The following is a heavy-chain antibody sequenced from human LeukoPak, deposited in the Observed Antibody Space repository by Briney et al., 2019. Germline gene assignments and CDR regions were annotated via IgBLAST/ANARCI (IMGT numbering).Heavy chain of an antibody. J-gene: IGHJ4*02. CDR3: ARAYDTYYFDY. D-gene: IGHD3-22*01. CDR2: INSDGSST. V-gene: IGHV3-74*01. CDR1: GFTFSSYW. Sequence: GGSLRLSCAASGFTFSSYWMHWVRQAPGKGLVWVSRINSDGSSTSYADSVKGRFTISRDNAKNTLYLQMNSLRAEDTAVYYCARAYDTYYFDYWGQGTLVTVSS.